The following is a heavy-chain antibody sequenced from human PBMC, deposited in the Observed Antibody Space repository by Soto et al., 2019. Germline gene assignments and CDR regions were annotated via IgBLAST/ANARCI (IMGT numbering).Heavy chain of an antibody. Sequence: GGSLRLSCAASGFTFSDYYMSWIRQAPGKGLEWVSYISSSSSYTNYADSVKGRFTISRDNAKNSLYLQMNSLRAEDTAVYYCASQLLYPDYYYGMDVWGQGTTVTVSS. J-gene: IGHJ6*02. CDR3: ASQLLYPDYYYGMDV. V-gene: IGHV3-11*06. D-gene: IGHD2-2*02. CDR1: GFTFSDYY. CDR2: ISSSSSYT.